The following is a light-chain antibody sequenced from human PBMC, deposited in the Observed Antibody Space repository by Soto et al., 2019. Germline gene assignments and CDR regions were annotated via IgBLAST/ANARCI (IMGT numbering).Light chain of an antibody. Sequence: DIQMTQSPSTLPASVGDRVTITCRASQSLSNWLAWYQQTPGKAPKVLIYDASSLESGVPSRFSGSGSGTEFTLTISSLQPDDLATYYCQQYNSYWWTFGQGSKV. J-gene: IGKJ1*01. CDR3: QQYNSYWWT. V-gene: IGKV1-5*01. CDR2: DAS. CDR1: QSLSNW.